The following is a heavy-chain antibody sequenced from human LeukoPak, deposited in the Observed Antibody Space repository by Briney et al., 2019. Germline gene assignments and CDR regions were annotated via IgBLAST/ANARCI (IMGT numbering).Heavy chain of an antibody. D-gene: IGHD6-13*01. CDR3: ARCSSSRTNLSPIDY. CDR2: IYTSGST. Sequence: SETLSLTCTVSGGSISSYYWSWIRQPAGKGLEWIGRIYTSGSTNYNPSLKSRVTMSVDTSKNQFSLKLSSVTAADTAVYYCARCSSSRTNLSPIDYWGQGTLVTVSS. CDR1: GGSISSYY. V-gene: IGHV4-4*07. J-gene: IGHJ4*02.